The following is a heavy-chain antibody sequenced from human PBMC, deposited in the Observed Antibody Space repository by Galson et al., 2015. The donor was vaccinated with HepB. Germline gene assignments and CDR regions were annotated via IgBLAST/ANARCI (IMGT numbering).Heavy chain of an antibody. D-gene: IGHD6-13*01. Sequence: SLRLSCAASGFTVSSNYMSWVRQAPGKGLEWVSVIYSGGNSNYEDSVKGRFTISRDNSKNTLYLQMNNLRTEDAAVYYYARDLRPQQLVDSWGQGTLVTVSS. CDR2: IYSGGNS. CDR3: ARDLRPQQLVDS. V-gene: IGHV3-53*01. J-gene: IGHJ4*02. CDR1: GFTVSSNY.